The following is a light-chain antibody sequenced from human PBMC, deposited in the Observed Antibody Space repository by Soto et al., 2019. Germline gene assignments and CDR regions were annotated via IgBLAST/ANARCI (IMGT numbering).Light chain of an antibody. CDR3: QQSYSIPWT. CDR2: GAS. J-gene: IGKJ1*01. CDR1: QTISIY. V-gene: IGKV1-39*01. Sequence: ESQLTQYTTSLSAFGGERGSRSWRASQTISIYLYWYQQKAGRAPKLLIYGASSLYSGVPSRFSGSGSGTDFSLTISSLQPEDSATYYCQQSYSIPWTFGQGTKVDIK.